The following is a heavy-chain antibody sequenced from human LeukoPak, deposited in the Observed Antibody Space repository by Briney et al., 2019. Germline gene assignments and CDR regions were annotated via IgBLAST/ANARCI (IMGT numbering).Heavy chain of an antibody. J-gene: IGHJ4*02. V-gene: IGHV3-7*01. Sequence: GGSLRLSCAASGFTFSSYWMSWVSQAPGKGLEWVANIKQDGSEKYYVDSVKGRFTISRDNAKNSLYLQMNSLRAEDTAVYYCARVLDDFWSGYYTDWGQGTLVTVSS. CDR1: GFTFSSYW. CDR2: IKQDGSEK. D-gene: IGHD3-3*01. CDR3: ARVLDDFWSGYYTD.